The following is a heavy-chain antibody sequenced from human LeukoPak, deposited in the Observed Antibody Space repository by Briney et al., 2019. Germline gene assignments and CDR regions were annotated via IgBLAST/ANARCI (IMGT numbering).Heavy chain of an antibody. J-gene: IGHJ4*02. CDR2: INSDGSTT. CDR1: GFTFSIYW. D-gene: IGHD2-15*01. V-gene: IGHV3-74*01. Sequence: GGSLILSCAASGFTFSIYWMDWVRQAPGKGLVWVSRINSDGSTTSYADSVKGRFTISRDNAKNTLYLQMNSLRAEDTAVYYCARGCSGGSCYDYWGQGTLVTVSS. CDR3: ARGCSGGSCYDY.